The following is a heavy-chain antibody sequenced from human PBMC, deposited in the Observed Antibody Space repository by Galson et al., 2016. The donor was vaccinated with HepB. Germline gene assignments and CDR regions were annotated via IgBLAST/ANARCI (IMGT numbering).Heavy chain of an antibody. CDR1: GFTFSSYA. J-gene: IGHJ5*02. D-gene: IGHD3-10*01. CDR3: AKCLWVREVYPFDP. CDR2: ILNSGAST. V-gene: IGHV3-23*01. Sequence: SLRLSCAASGFTFSSYAMNWVRQAPGKGLEWVSAILNSGASTSYADSVKGRFTISRDNSKNTLYLQMNNLRAEDTAVYYCAKCLWVREVYPFDPWGQGTLVTVSS.